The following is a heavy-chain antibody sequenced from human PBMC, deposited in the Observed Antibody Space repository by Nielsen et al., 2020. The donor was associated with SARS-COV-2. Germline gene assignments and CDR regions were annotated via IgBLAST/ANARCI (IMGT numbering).Heavy chain of an antibody. CDR2: INQSGST. Sequence: SETLSLTCTVYGGSFSGYYYSWIRQPPGKGLEWIGEINQSGSTNYNPSLKSRVTISVDTSKNQFSLKMNSVTAADTAVYYCAREGGYSSRLGYFDYWGQGTLVTVSS. CDR3: AREGGYSSRLGYFDY. CDR1: GGSFSGYY. V-gene: IGHV4-34*01. D-gene: IGHD5-18*01. J-gene: IGHJ4*02.